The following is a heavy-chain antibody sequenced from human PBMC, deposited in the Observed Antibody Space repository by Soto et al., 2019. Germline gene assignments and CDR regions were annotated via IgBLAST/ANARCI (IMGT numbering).Heavy chain of an antibody. D-gene: IGHD5-12*01. CDR3: ARASGIGYSGYDSPYYCDS. Sequence: SSETLSLTCTVSGGSVNSGRYYWSWIRQPPGKGLEYIGYIYYNGSTNCSPSLKSRVTISLDTSKNQFSLKLTSVTTADTAVYYCARASGIGYSGYDSPYYCDSWGQGTLVTVSS. V-gene: IGHV4-61*01. CDR2: IYYNGST. J-gene: IGHJ4*02. CDR1: GGSVNSGRYY.